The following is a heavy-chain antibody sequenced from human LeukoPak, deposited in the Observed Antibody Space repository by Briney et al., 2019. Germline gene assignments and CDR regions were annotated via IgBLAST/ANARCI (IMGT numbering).Heavy chain of an antibody. CDR1: GYTFTSYD. Sequence: SVKASCKASGYTFTSYDINWVRQATGQGLEWMGWMNPNSGNTGYAQKFQGRVTMTRNTSISTAYMELSSLRAEDTAVYYCARGLDIVVVPAATVDYWGQGTLVTVSS. J-gene: IGHJ4*02. V-gene: IGHV1-8*01. CDR2: MNPNSGNT. CDR3: ARGLDIVVVPAATVDY. D-gene: IGHD2-2*03.